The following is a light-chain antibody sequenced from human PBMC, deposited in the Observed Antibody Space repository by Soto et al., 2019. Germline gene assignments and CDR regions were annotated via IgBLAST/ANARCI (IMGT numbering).Light chain of an antibody. V-gene: IGKV1-5*03. CDR1: QSISSW. Sequence: IQMAHSASTLSASVGDRVTIICRASQSISSWLAWYQQKPGKAPKLLIYKASSLESGVPSRFSGSGSGTEFTLTISSLQPDDFATYYCQQYNSRTFGQGTKVDIK. CDR3: QQYNSRT. CDR2: KAS. J-gene: IGKJ1*01.